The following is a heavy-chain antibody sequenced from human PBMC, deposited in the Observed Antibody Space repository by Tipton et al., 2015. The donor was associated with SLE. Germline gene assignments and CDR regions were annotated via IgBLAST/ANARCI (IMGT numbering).Heavy chain of an antibody. V-gene: IGHV1-18*01. CDR1: GYTFTSYG. J-gene: IGHJ6*03. D-gene: IGHD3-10*01. Sequence: QLVQSGAEVKKPGASVKVSCKASGYTFTSYGISWVRQAPGQGLEWMGWISAYNGNTNYAQKLQGRVTMTTDTSTSTAYMELRSLRSDDTAVYYCARDPSEIWFGELYYYYYMDVWGKGTTVTVSS. CDR3: ARDPSEIWFGELYYYYYMDV. CDR2: ISAYNGNT.